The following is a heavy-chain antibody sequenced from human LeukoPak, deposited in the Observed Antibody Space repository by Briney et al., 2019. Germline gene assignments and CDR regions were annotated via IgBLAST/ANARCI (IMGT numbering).Heavy chain of an antibody. CDR1: GYTFTGYY. CDR3: ARGLQENLAWLQAFSAFDI. CDR2: INPNSGGTNRGDT. Sequence: ASVKVSCKASGYTFTGYYMHWVRQAPGQGLEWMGWINPNSGGTNRGDTNYAQKLQGRVTMTTDTSTSTAYMELRSLRSDDTAVYYCARGLQENLAWLQAFSAFDIWGQGTMVTVSS. J-gene: IGHJ3*02. D-gene: IGHD6-19*01. V-gene: IGHV1-2*02.